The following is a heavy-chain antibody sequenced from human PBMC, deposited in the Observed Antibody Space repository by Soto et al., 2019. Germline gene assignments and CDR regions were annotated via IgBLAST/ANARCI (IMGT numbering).Heavy chain of an antibody. CDR3: ARVGCGYEFDY. CDR2: ISSNGGST. Sequence: EVQLVESGGGLVQPGGSLRLSCAASGFTFSRYAMHWVRQAPGKGLEYVSPISSNGGSTYYENSVTVRFTISRDNSKNTLYLQMGSLRPEDTAVDYWARVGCGYEFDYWGQGTLVTVSS. CDR1: GFTFSRYA. J-gene: IGHJ4*02. V-gene: IGHV3-64*01. D-gene: IGHD5-12*01.